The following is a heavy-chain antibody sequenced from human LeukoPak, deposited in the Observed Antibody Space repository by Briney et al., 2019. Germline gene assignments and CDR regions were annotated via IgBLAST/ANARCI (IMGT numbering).Heavy chain of an antibody. CDR1: GYSISSGYY. CDR2: IYHNGNT. D-gene: IGHD4-23*01. J-gene: IGHJ4*02. Sequence: SETLSLTCAVSGYSISSGYYWGWIRQPPGKGLEWIGTIYHNGNTYYNPSLKSRVTISVDTSKNQFSLKLSSVTAADTAVYYCARGDGGYNWGQGTLVTVSS. CDR3: ARGDGGYN. V-gene: IGHV4-38-2*01.